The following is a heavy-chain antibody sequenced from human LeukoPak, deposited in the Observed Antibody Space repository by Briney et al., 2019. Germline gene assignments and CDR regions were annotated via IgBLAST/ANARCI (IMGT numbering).Heavy chain of an antibody. D-gene: IGHD6-19*01. J-gene: IGHJ4*02. CDR3: ARAYSSGWYGSTDY. Sequence: ASVKVSCKASGYTFIDYYMHWVRQAPGQGLEWMGWIDPKSGGTSYAQKFQDRVAMIRDTSISTAYMELTRLGSDDTAVYYCARAYSSGWYGSTDYWGQGTLVTVSS. V-gene: IGHV1-2*02. CDR2: IDPKSGGT. CDR1: GYTFIDYY.